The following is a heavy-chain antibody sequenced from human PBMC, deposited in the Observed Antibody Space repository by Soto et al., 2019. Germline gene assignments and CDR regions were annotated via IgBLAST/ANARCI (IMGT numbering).Heavy chain of an antibody. CDR1: GYTFTSNA. CDR3: ARGFDGSADY. CDR2: INGGDANT. D-gene: IGHD3-10*01. Sequence: GASVKVSCKASGYTFTSNAIHWMPQAPGQRLEWMGWINGGDANTQYSQNFQGRVTLSRDTSATTAYMELSSLRSEDTAVYYCARGFDGSADYWGQGXLVTVYS. V-gene: IGHV1-3*01. J-gene: IGHJ4*02.